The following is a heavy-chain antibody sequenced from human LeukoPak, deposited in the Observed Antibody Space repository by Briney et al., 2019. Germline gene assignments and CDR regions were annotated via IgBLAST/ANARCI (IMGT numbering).Heavy chain of an antibody. CDR1: GYTFTSYG. CDR3: ARDRIAARPSLDY. Sequence: ASVKVSCKASGYTFTSYGISWVRQAPGQGLEWMGWINPNSGGTNYAQKFQGRVTMTRDTSISTAYMELSRLRSDDTAVYYCARDRIAARPSLDYWGQGTLVTVSS. J-gene: IGHJ4*02. CDR2: INPNSGGT. D-gene: IGHD6-6*01. V-gene: IGHV1-2*02.